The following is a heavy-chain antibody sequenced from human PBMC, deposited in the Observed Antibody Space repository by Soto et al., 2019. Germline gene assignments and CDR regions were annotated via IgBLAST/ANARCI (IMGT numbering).Heavy chain of an antibody. D-gene: IGHD2-2*02. J-gene: IGHJ6*02. CDR2: ISSNGGST. V-gene: IGHV3-64D*06. CDR3: VKDDGYCSSTSCYTYYYYGMDV. CDR1: GFTFSSYA. Sequence: PGGSLRLSCSASGFTFSSYAMHWVRQAPGKGLEYVSAISSNGGSTYYADSAKGRFTISRDNSKNTLYLQMSSLRAEDTAVYYCVKDDGYCSSTSCYTYYYYGMDVWGQGTTVTVSS.